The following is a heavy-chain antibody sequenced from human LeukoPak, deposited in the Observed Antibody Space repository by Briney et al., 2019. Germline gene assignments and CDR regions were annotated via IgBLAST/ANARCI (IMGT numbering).Heavy chain of an antibody. Sequence: GGSLRLSCAVSGFIVSSNYMTWVRQAPGKGLEWVSVIYSGGRTYYADSVKGRFTISRDNAKNSLYLQMNSLRDEDTAVYYSASRFYGDYADYWGQGTLVTVSS. J-gene: IGHJ4*02. CDR3: ASRFYGDYADY. V-gene: IGHV3-66*01. CDR1: GFIVSSNY. CDR2: IYSGGRT. D-gene: IGHD4-17*01.